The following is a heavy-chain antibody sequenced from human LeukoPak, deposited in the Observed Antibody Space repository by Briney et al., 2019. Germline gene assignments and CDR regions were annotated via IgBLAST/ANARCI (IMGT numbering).Heavy chain of an antibody. CDR3: ARVGGATGSYWFDP. Sequence: SQTLSLTCTVSGGSISSGGHSWSWIRQPPGKGLEWIGYIYHSGSGSTYYNPSLKSRVTISIDKSKNQFSLKLNSVTAADTAVYYCARVGGATGSYWFDPWGQGTLVTVSS. CDR2: IYHSGSGST. V-gene: IGHV4-30-2*01. J-gene: IGHJ5*02. CDR1: GGSISSGGHS. D-gene: IGHD1-26*01.